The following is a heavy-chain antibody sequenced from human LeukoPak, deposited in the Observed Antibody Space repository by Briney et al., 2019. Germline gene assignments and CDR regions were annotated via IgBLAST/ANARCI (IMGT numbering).Heavy chain of an antibody. Sequence: ASVKVSCKASGYTFTSYYIHWMRQAPGQGLEWVGWINPNSGGSHYARRFQGRVTITSDTSINTGYMESTSLTTDDTAVYYCARGPRYGESGYDLGPYWGQGTLVTVSS. CDR1: GYTFTSYY. V-gene: IGHV1-2*02. CDR2: INPNSGGS. D-gene: IGHD5-12*01. J-gene: IGHJ4*02. CDR3: ARGPRYGESGYDLGPY.